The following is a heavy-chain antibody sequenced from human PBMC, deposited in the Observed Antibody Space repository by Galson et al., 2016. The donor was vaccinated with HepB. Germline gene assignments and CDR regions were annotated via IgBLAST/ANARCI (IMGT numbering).Heavy chain of an antibody. J-gene: IGHJ4*02. CDR2: SSSSGTTL. D-gene: IGHD3-10*01. Sequence: SLRLSCAASGFTLSTYEMNWVRQAPGKGLEWVSYSSSSGTTLFYADSVKGRFTISRDNAKNTLSLQMDGLRVEDTAVYYCASAYYIMGPFDYWGQGTQVTVSS. CDR3: ASAYYIMGPFDY. V-gene: IGHV3-48*03. CDR1: GFTLSTYE.